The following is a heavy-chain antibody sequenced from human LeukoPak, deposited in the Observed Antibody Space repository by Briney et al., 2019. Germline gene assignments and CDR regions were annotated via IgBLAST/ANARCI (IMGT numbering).Heavy chain of an antibody. CDR3: AKDRDYYLVGFFDY. V-gene: IGHV3-23*01. D-gene: IGHD3-10*01. J-gene: IGHJ4*02. Sequence: PGGSLRLSCAASGFTFSSYAMSWVRQAPGKGLEWVSAISGSGVTTYYADSVKGRFTISRDNSKNTLYLQMNSLRAEDTALYYCAKDRDYYLVGFFDYWGQGTLSPSPQ. CDR1: GFTFSSYA. CDR2: ISGSGVTT.